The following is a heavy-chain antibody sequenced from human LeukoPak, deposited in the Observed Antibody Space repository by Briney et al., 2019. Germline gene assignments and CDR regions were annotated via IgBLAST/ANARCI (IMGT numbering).Heavy chain of an antibody. J-gene: IGHJ4*02. CDR1: GFTFSSYA. D-gene: IGHD5-18*01. V-gene: IGHV3-30*04. CDR3: AKGRGYSSGDGIY. Sequence: PGKSLRLSRVASGFTFSSYAMHWVRQAPGKGLEWVAVIPYDGRNKYYADSVKGRFTISRDNTRNTLYLQMNSLRVEDTAVYYCAKGRGYSSGDGIYWGQGTLVTVSS. CDR2: IPYDGRNK.